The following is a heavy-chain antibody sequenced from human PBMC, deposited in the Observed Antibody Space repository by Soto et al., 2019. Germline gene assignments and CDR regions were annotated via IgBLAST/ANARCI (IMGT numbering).Heavy chain of an antibody. CDR3: ARDRMRWLQSSDFDY. CDR2: IRQVGSEK. J-gene: IGHJ4*02. Sequence: EVQLVESGGGLVQPGGSLRLSFAASGFTFSSNWMSWVRQPPGKGLEWVANIRQVGSEKYYVDSVRARFTISRDNAKNSLYLQMNSLRAEDTAVYYCARDRMRWLQSSDFDYWGQGTLVTVSS. CDR1: GFTFSSNW. V-gene: IGHV3-7*01. D-gene: IGHD5-12*01.